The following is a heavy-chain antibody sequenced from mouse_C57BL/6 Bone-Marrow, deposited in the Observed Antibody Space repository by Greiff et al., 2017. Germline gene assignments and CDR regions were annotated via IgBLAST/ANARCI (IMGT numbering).Heavy chain of an antibody. CDR1: GYTFTSYW. CDR3: ARGDYYASPFFDY. J-gene: IGHJ2*01. CDR2: IDPSDSYT. V-gene: IGHV1-69*01. Sequence: QVQLQQPGAELVMPGASVKLSCKASGYTFTSYWMHWVKQRPGQGLEWIGEIDPSDSYTNYNQKFKGKSTLTVDKSSSTAYMQLSSLTSEDSAVYYCARGDYYASPFFDYWGQGTTLTVSS. D-gene: IGHD1-1*01.